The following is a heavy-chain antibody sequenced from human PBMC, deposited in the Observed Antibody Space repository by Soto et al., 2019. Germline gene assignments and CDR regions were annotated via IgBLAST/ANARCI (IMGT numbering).Heavy chain of an antibody. D-gene: IGHD1-1*01. CDR3: AAMGTPATGLYFFGY. CDR2: ISYSGST. CDR1: GGSISSGNYY. Sequence: QVQLQESGPGLVKPSQTLSLTCTVSGGSISSGNYYWSWIRQPPGKVLEWFVFISYSGSTYYNASPKSQFTISLDTSKNQFSLSLSSWTAADTAVYYWAAMGTPATGLYFFGYWGQGALVTVSS. V-gene: IGHV4-30-4*01. J-gene: IGHJ4*02.